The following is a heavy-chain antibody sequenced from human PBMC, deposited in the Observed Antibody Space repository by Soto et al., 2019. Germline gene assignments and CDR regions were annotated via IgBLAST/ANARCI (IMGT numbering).Heavy chain of an antibody. D-gene: IGHD3-22*01. CDR3: ARSLYDSSGLDAFDI. Sequence: PSETLSLTCTVSGGSISNYYWSWIRQPPGKGLECIGYIHSSGSTNYNPSLKSRVTISGDTSKKQLSLKLSSVTAADTAVYYCARSLYDSSGLDAFDIWGQGTMVSVSS. CDR1: GGSISNYY. V-gene: IGHV4-59*01. CDR2: IHSSGST. J-gene: IGHJ3*02.